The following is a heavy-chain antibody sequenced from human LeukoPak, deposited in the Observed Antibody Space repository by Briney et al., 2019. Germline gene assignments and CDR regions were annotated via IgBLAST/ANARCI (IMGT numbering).Heavy chain of an antibody. J-gene: IGHJ4*02. D-gene: IGHD6-13*01. Sequence: GGSLRLSCAASGFTFSSYSMNWVRQAPGKGLEWVSYISSSSSTIYYADSVKGRFTISRDNAKNSLYLQMNSLRAEDTALYYCAKGYSSSWFNYWGQGTLVTVSS. V-gene: IGHV3-48*04. CDR1: GFTFSSYS. CDR3: AKGYSSSWFNY. CDR2: ISSSSSTI.